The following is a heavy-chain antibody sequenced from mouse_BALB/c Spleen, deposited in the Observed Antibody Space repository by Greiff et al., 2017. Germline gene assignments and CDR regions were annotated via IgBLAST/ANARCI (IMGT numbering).Heavy chain of an antibody. CDR2: IYPSDSYT. CDR3: TRSQYGNQAWFAY. D-gene: IGHD2-10*02. CDR1: GYTFTSYW. J-gene: IGHJ3*01. Sequence: QVQLQQSGAELVRPGASVKLSCKASGYTFTSYWINWVKQRPGQGLEWIGNIYPSDSYTNYNQKFKDKATLTVDKSSSTAYMQLSSPTSEDSAVYYCTRSQYGNQAWFAYWGQGTLVTVSA. V-gene: IGHV1-69*02.